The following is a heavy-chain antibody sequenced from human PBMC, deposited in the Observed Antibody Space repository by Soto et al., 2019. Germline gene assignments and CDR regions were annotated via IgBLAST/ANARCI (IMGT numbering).Heavy chain of an antibody. J-gene: IGHJ4*02. Sequence: QVQLVESGGGVVQPGRFLRLSCAASGFTFSSYGMHWVRQAPGKGLEWVAVIWYDGNIKYYADSVKGRFTISRDNSKNTLFLQMNSLRAEDTAVYYCARVSEGGSYYGGLDYWGQGTLVTVSS. CDR1: GFTFSSYG. V-gene: IGHV3-33*01. CDR2: IWYDGNIK. D-gene: IGHD1-26*01. CDR3: ARVSEGGSYYGGLDY.